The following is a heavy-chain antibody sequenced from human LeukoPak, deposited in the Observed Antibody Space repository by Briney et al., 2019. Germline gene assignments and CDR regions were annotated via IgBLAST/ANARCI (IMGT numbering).Heavy chain of an antibody. CDR1: GGTFSSYG. V-gene: IGHV1-69*04. CDR2: IIPIVVTT. D-gene: IGHD6-6*01. CDR3: AREGGVSPAFDI. Sequence: SVKVSCKASGGTFSSYGINWVRQAPGQGLEWMGRIIPIVVTTNNAQRFQGRVNMTADKSTSTAYMELSSLRSEDTAVYYCAREGGVSPAFDIWGQGTMVTVSS. J-gene: IGHJ3*02.